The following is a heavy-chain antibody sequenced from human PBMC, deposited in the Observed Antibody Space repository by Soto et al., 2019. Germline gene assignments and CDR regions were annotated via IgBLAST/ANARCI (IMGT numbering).Heavy chain of an antibody. CDR1: GFIFSSYG. CDR3: AKEVHCGGGSCSWSEGFDY. V-gene: IGHV3-30*18. Sequence: QVQLVESGGGVVQPGRSLRLSCAASGFIFSSYGMHWVRQAPGKRLEWVAVISYEGSHTYYADSVKGRFTITRDNSKNTLDLQMNSLRPEVTAVYYCAKEVHCGGGSCSWSEGFDYWGQGTLLTVSS. CDR2: ISYEGSHT. D-gene: IGHD2-15*01. J-gene: IGHJ4*02.